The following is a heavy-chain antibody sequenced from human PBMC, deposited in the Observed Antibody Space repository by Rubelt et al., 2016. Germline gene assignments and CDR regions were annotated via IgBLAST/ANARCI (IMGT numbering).Heavy chain of an antibody. V-gene: IGHV4-34*01. D-gene: IGHD6-13*01. J-gene: IGHJ4*02. CDR1: GGSFSGYY. CDR2: INHSGST. Sequence: QVQLQQWGAGLLKPSGTLSLTCAVYGGSFSGYYWSWIRQPPGKGLEWIGEINHSGSTNYNPSLKSRVTISVDTSKNQFSLKLSSVTAADTAVYYCARARYSSSWYILDYWGQGTLVTVSS. CDR3: ARARYSSSWYILDY.